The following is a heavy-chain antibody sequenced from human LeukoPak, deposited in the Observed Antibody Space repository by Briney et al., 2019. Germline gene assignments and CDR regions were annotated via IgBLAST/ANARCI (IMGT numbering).Heavy chain of an antibody. V-gene: IGHV1-2*02. J-gene: IGHJ5*02. CDR1: GYTFTGYC. Sequence: ASVKVSCKASGYTFTGYCMHWVRQAPGQGLEWMGWINPNSGGTNYAQKFQGRVTMTRDTSISTAYMELSRLRSDDTAVYYCARDSRRGYSGTKGWFDPWGQGTLVTVSS. CDR2: INPNSGGT. D-gene: IGHD5-12*01. CDR3: ARDSRRGYSGTKGWFDP.